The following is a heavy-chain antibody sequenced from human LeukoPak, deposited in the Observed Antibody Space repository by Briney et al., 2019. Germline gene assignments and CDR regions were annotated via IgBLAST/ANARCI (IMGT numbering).Heavy chain of an antibody. CDR1: GGSVSSSSYY. J-gene: IGHJ4*02. Sequence: SETLSLTCTVSGGSVSSSSYYWSWIRQPPGKGLEWIGYIYYSGSTNYNPSLKSRVTISVDTSKNQFSLKLTSVTAADTAVYYCARARIVGVTTVDYWGQGTLDTVSS. CDR2: IYYSGST. CDR3: ARARIVGVTTVDY. D-gene: IGHD1-26*01. V-gene: IGHV4-61*01.